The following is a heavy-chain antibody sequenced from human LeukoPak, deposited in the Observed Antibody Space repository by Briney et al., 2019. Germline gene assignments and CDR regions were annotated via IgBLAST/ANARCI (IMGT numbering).Heavy chain of an antibody. CDR3: ARTHSSSWSGFDY. Sequence: GESLKISCKGSGYSFTSYWIGWVRQMPGKGLEWMGVIYPGDSDTRYSPSFQGQVTISADKSISTAYLQWSSLKASDTAMYYCARTHSSSWSGFDYWGQGTLVTVSS. CDR2: IYPGDSDT. CDR1: GYSFTSYW. J-gene: IGHJ4*02. V-gene: IGHV5-51*01. D-gene: IGHD6-13*01.